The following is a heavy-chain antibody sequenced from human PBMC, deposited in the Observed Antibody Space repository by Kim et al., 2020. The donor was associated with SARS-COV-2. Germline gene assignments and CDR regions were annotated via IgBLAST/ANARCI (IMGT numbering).Heavy chain of an antibody. CDR1: GYTFTSYA. Sequence: ASVKVSCKASGYTFTSYAMHWVRQAPGQRLEWMGWINAGNGNTKYSQKFQGRVTITRDTSASTAYMELSSLRSEDTAVYYCARDHALAAAMYYFDYWGQGTLVTVSS. CDR2: INAGNGNT. J-gene: IGHJ4*02. D-gene: IGHD6-13*01. CDR3: ARDHALAAAMYYFDY. V-gene: IGHV1-3*01.